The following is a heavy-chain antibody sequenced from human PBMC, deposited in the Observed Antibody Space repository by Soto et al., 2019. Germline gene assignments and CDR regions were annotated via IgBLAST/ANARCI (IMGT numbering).Heavy chain of an antibody. J-gene: IGHJ4*02. CDR1: GFTFSSYG. V-gene: IGHV3-23*01. Sequence: VQLLESGGDLVQPGGPLRLSCAASGFTFSSYGMSWVRQAPGKGLEWVSSISGNGGNTYYADSVKGRFTISRDNSKNTVDLQMNSLRAEDTAVYFCARVLGYCTSTSCYPPDCWGQGTLVTVSS. CDR3: ARVLGYCTSTSCYPPDC. CDR2: ISGNGGNT. D-gene: IGHD2-2*01.